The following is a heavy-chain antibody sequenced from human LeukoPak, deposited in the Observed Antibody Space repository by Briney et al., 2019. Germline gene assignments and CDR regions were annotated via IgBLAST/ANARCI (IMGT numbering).Heavy chain of an antibody. Sequence: SETLSLTCTVYGGSISLYYWSWIRQPAGKGLEWIGRIYTSGITNFHPSLKSRVTMSVDTSENQFSLKVSSVTAADTAVYYCARSHYESSGHYYFGLDVWGQGTAVTVSS. D-gene: IGHD3-22*01. J-gene: IGHJ6*02. CDR1: GGSISLYY. CDR2: IYTSGIT. V-gene: IGHV4-4*07. CDR3: ARSHYESSGHYYFGLDV.